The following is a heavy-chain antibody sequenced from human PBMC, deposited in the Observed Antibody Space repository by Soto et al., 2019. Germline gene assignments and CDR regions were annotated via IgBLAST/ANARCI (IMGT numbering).Heavy chain of an antibody. CDR3: ARESEDLTSNFHY. CDR2: ISSTTNYI. J-gene: IGHJ4*02. V-gene: IGHV3-21*01. CDR1: GFTFTRYS. Sequence: GGSLRLSCAASGFTFTRYSMNWFRQAPGKGLEWVSSISSTTNYIYYADSMKGRFTVSRDNAKNSVYLEMNSLSAEDTAVYYCARESEDLTSNFHYWGQGPLVTVPQ.